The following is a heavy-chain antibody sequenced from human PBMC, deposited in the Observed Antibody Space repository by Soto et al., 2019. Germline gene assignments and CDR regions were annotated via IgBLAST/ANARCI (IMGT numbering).Heavy chain of an antibody. V-gene: IGHV2-5*01. J-gene: IGHJ4*02. CDR2: ISSNYGQ. CDR1: GFSLTTSGLA. Sequence: SGPTLVNPTQTLTLTCTFSGFSLTTSGLAVGWIRQAPGKALEWLGHISSNYGQRYSPSLKNRLTITKDTSKNQVVLTMTNMDSGVRATSCCAHMLSYFSAGKVPCDCWGRGAMVTVSS. CDR3: AHMLSYFSAGKVPCDC. D-gene: IGHD3-10*01.